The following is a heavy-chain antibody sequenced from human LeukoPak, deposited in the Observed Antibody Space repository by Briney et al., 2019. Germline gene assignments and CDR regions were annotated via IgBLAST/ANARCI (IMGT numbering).Heavy chain of an antibody. D-gene: IGHD3-9*01. Sequence: SETLSLTCAVYGGSFSGYYWSWIRQPPGKGLEWIGEINHSGSTNYNPSLQSRVTISVDTSKNQFSLKLSSVTAADTAVYYCARGLRYFDWLPPALIDYWGQGTLVTVSS. CDR1: GGSFSGYY. V-gene: IGHV4-34*01. J-gene: IGHJ4*02. CDR2: INHSGST. CDR3: ARGLRYFDWLPPALIDY.